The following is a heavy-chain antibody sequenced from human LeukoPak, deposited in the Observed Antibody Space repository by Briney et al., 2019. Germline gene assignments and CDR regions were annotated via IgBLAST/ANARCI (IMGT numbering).Heavy chain of an antibody. CDR3: ARVQAGHIYGYFDY. D-gene: IGHD5-18*01. Sequence: GGSLRLSCVASGFTFSTYAMHWVRQAPGKGLEYVSAISSNGGSTYYANSVKGRFTISRDNSKNTLYLQMGSLRAEDMAVYYCARVQAGHIYGYFDYWGQGTLVTVSS. CDR2: ISSNGGST. CDR1: GFTFSTYA. J-gene: IGHJ4*02. V-gene: IGHV3-64*01.